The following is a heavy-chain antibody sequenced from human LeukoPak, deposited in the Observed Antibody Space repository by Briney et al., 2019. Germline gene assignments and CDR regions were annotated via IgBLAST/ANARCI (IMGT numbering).Heavy chain of an antibody. CDR3: ASDMVRGVMVHAFDI. Sequence: SQTLSLTCTVSGCSISSGDYYWSWIRQPPGKGLEWIGYIYYSGSTYYNPSLKSRVTISVDTSKNQFSLKLSSVTAADTAVYYCASDMVRGVMVHAFDIWGQGTMVTVSS. D-gene: IGHD3-10*01. J-gene: IGHJ3*02. CDR1: GCSISSGDYY. CDR2: IYYSGST. V-gene: IGHV4-30-4*01.